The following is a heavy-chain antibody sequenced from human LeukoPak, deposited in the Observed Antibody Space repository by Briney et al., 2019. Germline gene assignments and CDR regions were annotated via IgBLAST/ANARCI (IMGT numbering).Heavy chain of an antibody. V-gene: IGHV3-74*01. CDR2: INSDGSSI. CDR3: ARNLRGFPLLDY. CDR1: GFTFSSYW. J-gene: IGHJ4*02. Sequence: GGSLRLSCAASGFTFSSYWMHWVRQAPGKGLVWVSRINSDGSSISYADSVKGRFTISRDNAKNTLYLQMNSLRAEDTAVYYCARNLRGFPLLDYWGQGTLVTVSS.